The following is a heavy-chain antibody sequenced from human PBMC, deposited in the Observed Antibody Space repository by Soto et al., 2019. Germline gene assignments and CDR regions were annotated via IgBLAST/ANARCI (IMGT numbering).Heavy chain of an antibody. CDR2: IYYSGST. CDR1: GGSISSYY. J-gene: IGHJ6*03. D-gene: IGHD3-10*01. CDR3: ARSLYEYYCYYYYMDV. V-gene: IGHV4-59*08. Sequence: PSETLSLTCTVSGGSISSYYWSWIRQPPGKGLEWIGYIYYSGSTNYNPSLKSRVTISVDTSKNQFSLKLIAVTAAYSAVYYCARSLYEYYCYYYYMDVWGKGTTVTVPS.